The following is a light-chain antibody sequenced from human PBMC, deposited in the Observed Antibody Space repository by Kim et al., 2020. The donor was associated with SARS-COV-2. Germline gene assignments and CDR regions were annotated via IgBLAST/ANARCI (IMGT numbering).Light chain of an antibody. CDR1: QSISTY. CDR2: AAS. V-gene: IGKV1-39*01. J-gene: IGKJ1*01. CDR3: QQSYSTLWT. Sequence: DIQMTQSPSSLSASVGDRVTITCRASQSISTYLNWYQQKPGKAPKVLIYAASSLQSGVPSRFSGSGSGTDFTLTISSLQPKDFATYYCQQSYSTLWTFGQGTKVDIK.